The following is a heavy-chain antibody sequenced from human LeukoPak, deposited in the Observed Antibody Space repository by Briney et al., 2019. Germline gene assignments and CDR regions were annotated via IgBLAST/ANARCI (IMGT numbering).Heavy chain of an antibody. V-gene: IGHV4-59*08. J-gene: IGHJ4*02. CDR3: ARTAPPNHPNYGRNWPFFDH. CDR1: GGSISSYY. Sequence: SETLSLTCTVSGGSISSYYWSWIRQPPGKGLEWIGYISYSESTNYDDSLRSRVSISLDTSTNQFSLRLSSVTAADTAVYYCARTAPPNHPNYGRNWPFFDHWSQGTLVTVSS. CDR2: ISYSEST. D-gene: IGHD3-10*01.